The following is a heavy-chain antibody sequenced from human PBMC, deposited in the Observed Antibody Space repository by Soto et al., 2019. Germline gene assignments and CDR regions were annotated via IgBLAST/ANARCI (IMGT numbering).Heavy chain of an antibody. CDR3: ARDRIAAESGGDAFDI. D-gene: IGHD6-13*01. V-gene: IGHV4-30-4*01. J-gene: IGHJ3*02. Sequence: QVQLQESGPGLVKPSQTLSLTCTVSGGSISSGDYYWSWIRQHPGKGLEWIGYIYYSGSTYYNPSLKSRVTISVDTSKNQFSLKLSSVTAADTAVYYCARDRIAAESGGDAFDIWGQGTMVTVSS. CDR1: GGSISSGDYY. CDR2: IYYSGST.